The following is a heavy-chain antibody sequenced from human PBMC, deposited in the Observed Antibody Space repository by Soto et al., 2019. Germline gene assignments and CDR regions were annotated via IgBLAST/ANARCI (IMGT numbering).Heavy chain of an antibody. Sequence: TSETLSLTCTVSGGSISRGDYYWSWIRQPPGKGLEWIGYIYYSGSTYYNPSLKSRVTISVDTSKNQFSLKLSSVTAADTAVYYCARDGRGWFDPWGQGTLVTVSS. J-gene: IGHJ5*02. CDR2: IYYSGST. CDR1: GGSISRGDYY. D-gene: IGHD3-10*01. V-gene: IGHV4-30-4*01. CDR3: ARDGRGWFDP.